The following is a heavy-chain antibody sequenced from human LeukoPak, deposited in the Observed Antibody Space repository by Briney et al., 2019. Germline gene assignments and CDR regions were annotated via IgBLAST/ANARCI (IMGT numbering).Heavy chain of an antibody. CDR2: ITDSGGST. Sequence: GGSLRLSCAASGFTFSSYAMSWVRQAPGKGLEWVSAITDSGGSTYYADSVRGRFTISRDNSKNTLFLQMNSLRAEDTAVYYCAKGDGDYNYYYYGMDVWGQGTTVTVSS. CDR1: GFTFSSYA. D-gene: IGHD4-17*01. CDR3: AKGDGDYNYYYYGMDV. V-gene: IGHV3-23*01. J-gene: IGHJ6*02.